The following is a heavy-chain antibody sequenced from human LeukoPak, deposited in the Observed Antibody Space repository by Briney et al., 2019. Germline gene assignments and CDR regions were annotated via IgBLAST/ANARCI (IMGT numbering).Heavy chain of an antibody. CDR1: GGSISSYY. J-gene: IGHJ5*02. CDR2: INYSGST. CDR3: ARDLGAIGNWFDP. D-gene: IGHD1-26*01. Sequence: SETLSLTCTVSGGSISSYYWSWIRQPPGKGLEWIGYINYSGSTNYNPSLKSRVTISVDTSKNQFSLKLSSVTAADTAVYYCARDLGAIGNWFDPWGQGTLVTVSS. V-gene: IGHV4-59*01.